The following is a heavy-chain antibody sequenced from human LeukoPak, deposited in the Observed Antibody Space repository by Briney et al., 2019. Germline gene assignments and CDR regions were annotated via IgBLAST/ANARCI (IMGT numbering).Heavy chain of an antibody. Sequence: SEALSLTCTVSGGSISSGGYYWSWIRQHPGKGLEWIGYIYYSGSTYYNPSLKSRVTISVDTSKNQFSLKLSSVTAAGTAVYYCARVNSGYDSVMGGEFDPWGQGTLVTASS. CDR2: IYYSGST. D-gene: IGHD5-12*01. CDR1: GGSISSGGYY. CDR3: ARVNSGYDSVMGGEFDP. V-gene: IGHV4-31*03. J-gene: IGHJ5*02.